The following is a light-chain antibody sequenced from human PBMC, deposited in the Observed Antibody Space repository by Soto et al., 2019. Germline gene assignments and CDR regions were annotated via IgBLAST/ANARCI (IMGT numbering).Light chain of an antibody. J-gene: IGLJ3*02. CDR3: SSYTDNSTWV. CDR1: SSDVGGFDY. V-gene: IGLV2-14*01. Sequence: QSALTQPASVSASPGQSIAISCTGSSSDVGGFDYVSWYQHHPGKGPKLIIYDVSNRPSVISNRFSGSKSGNTASLTISGLQAEDEADYYCSSYTDNSTWVFGGGTKVTVL. CDR2: DVS.